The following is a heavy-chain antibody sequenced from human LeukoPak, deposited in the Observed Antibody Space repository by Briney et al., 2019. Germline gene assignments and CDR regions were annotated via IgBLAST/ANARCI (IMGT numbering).Heavy chain of an antibody. CDR1: GGSISSYY. J-gene: IGHJ6*03. D-gene: IGHD3-3*01. CDR2: IHHSGST. CDR3: AREGPYDFWSGFRYYYYMDV. Sequence: PSETLSLTCTVSGGSISSYYWSWIRQPPGKGLEWIGSIHHSGSTYYNPSLKSRVTISVDTSKNQFSLKLSSVTAADTAVYYCAREGPYDFWSGFRYYYYMDVWGKGTTVTVSS. V-gene: IGHV4-38-2*02.